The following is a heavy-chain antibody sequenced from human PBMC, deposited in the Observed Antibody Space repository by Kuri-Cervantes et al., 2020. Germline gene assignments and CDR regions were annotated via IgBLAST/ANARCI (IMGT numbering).Heavy chain of an antibody. CDR1: GFTFSSYW. CDR3: ATLGGLRMTTVTTGFDY. Sequence: LSLTCAASGFTFSSYWVNWVRQAPGKGLEWVAVISYDGSNKYYADSVKGRFTTSRDNSKNTLYLQMNSLRAEDTAVYYCATLGGLRMTTVTTGFDYWGPGTLVTVSS. V-gene: IGHV3-30*03. J-gene: IGHJ4*02. D-gene: IGHD4-17*01. CDR2: ISYDGSNK.